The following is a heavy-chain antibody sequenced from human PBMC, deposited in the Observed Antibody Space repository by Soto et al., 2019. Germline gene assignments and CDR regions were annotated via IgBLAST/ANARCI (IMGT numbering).Heavy chain of an antibody. CDR2: IYYSGST. CDR1: GDSISSGDYY. J-gene: IGHJ6*02. Sequence: SETLSLTCTVSGDSISSGDYYWGWIRQHPGKGLEWIGYIYYSGSTSYNPSLKSRVTISVDTSKNQFSLRLSSVTAAVTAVYYCARDLYLQGGMDVWGQGTTVTVSS. V-gene: IGHV4-31*03. CDR3: ARDLYLQGGMDV.